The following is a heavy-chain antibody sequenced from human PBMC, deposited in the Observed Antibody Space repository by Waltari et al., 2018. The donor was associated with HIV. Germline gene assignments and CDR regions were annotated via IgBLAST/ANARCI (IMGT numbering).Heavy chain of an antibody. CDR1: GFTFNQYW. Sequence: EVQLVESGGGLVQPGGSLSLSCAASGFTFNQYWFTWVRQAPGKGLEWVANIKQDESEKYYVASLKGRFTISIDKAKNSLFLEMSSLRVEDTAVYYCAREALYDSSGYYFDYWGQGTLVTVSS. V-gene: IGHV3-7*01. CDR3: AREALYDSSGYYFDY. D-gene: IGHD3-22*01. J-gene: IGHJ4*02. CDR2: IKQDESEK.